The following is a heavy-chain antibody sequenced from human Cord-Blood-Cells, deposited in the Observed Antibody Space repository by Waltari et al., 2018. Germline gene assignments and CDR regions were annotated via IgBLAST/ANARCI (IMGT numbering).Heavy chain of an antibody. CDR1: GYTFTSYD. Sequence: QVQLVQSGAEVKKPGASVKVSCKASGYTFTSYDINWVRQATGQGLEWMGGMNPNSGNTGYAQKLQGRVTMTRNTSISTAYMELSSLRSEDTAVYYCARVERTGFTYWYFDLWGRGTLVTVSS. D-gene: IGHD1-1*01. J-gene: IGHJ2*01. CDR2: MNPNSGNT. CDR3: ARVERTGFTYWYFDL. V-gene: IGHV1-8*01.